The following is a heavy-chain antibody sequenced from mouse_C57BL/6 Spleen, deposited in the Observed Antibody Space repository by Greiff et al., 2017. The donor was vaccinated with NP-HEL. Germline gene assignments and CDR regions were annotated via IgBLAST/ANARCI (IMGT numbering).Heavy chain of an antibody. J-gene: IGHJ2*01. V-gene: IGHV1-63*01. CDR1: GYTFTNYW. CDR2: IYPGGGYT. CDR3: ARRTYYSNLYYFDY. D-gene: IGHD2-5*01. Sequence: VQLQQSGAELVRPGTSVKMSCKASGYTFTNYWIGWAKQRPGHGLEWIGDIYPGGGYTNYNEKFKGKATLTADKSSSTAYMQFSSLTSEDSAIYYCARRTYYSNLYYFDYWGQGTTLTVSS.